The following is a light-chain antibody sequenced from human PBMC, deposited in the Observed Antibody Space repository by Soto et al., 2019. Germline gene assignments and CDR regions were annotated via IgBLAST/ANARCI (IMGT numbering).Light chain of an antibody. V-gene: IGKV1D-13*01. Sequence: IQLTQSPSSLSASAGDRVTITCRASQGISSALAWYQQKPGKAPKLLIYDASSLESGVPSRFSGSGSDTDFTLTISGLQPEDVATYYCQQFNDYPPAFGQGTRLEIK. J-gene: IGKJ5*01. CDR1: QGISSA. CDR3: QQFNDYPPA. CDR2: DAS.